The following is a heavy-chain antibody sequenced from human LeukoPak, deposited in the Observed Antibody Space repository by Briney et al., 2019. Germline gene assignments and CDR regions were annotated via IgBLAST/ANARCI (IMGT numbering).Heavy chain of an antibody. D-gene: IGHD5-18*01. CDR3: ARHGSGYSYGPFDA. CDR1: GGSISLYY. Sequence: SETLSLTCTVSGGSISLYYWSWIRQPPGTRLEWIGYIYYSGSTNYNPSLKSRVTISVDTSKNEFSLKLSSVTAADTAVYYCARHGSGYSYGPFDAWGQGTLVTVSS. J-gene: IGHJ4*02. V-gene: IGHV4-59*08. CDR2: IYYSGST.